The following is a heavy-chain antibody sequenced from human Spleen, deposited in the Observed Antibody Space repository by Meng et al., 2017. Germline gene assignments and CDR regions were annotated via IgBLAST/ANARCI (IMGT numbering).Heavy chain of an antibody. V-gene: IGHV4-34*01. CDR2: INHSGST. CDR3: ARLIFDYGGNSGGGTFDY. Sequence: QLQQWAAGRLKPSETLSLTCAVYGGSFNGYYWSWIRQPPGKGLEWIGEINHSGSTNYNPSLKSRVTISVDTSKNQFSLKLSSVTAADTAVYYCARLIFDYGGNSGGGTFDYWGQGTLVTVSS. J-gene: IGHJ4*02. CDR1: GGSFNGYY. D-gene: IGHD4-23*01.